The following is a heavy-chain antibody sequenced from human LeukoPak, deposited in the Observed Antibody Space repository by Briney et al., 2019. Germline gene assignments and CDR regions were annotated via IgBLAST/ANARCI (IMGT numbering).Heavy chain of an antibody. CDR3: ARGWLQSGFDY. Sequence: SQTLSLTCAISGDSVSTNSAGWNWIRQSPSRGLEWLRRTHYASNWYNDYAPSVRSRVTINPDTSKNQFSLQLNSVTPEDTAMYYCARGWLQSGFDYWGQGTLVTVSA. V-gene: IGHV6-1*01. J-gene: IGHJ4*02. CDR1: GDSVSTNSAG. CDR2: THYASNWYN. D-gene: IGHD5-24*01.